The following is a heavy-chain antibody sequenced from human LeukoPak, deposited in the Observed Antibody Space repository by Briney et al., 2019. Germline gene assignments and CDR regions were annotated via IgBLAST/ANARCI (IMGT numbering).Heavy chain of an antibody. Sequence: GRALKLSCAASGFIFSSFGMHWVRQAPGKGLEWVAVIWYDGSKKNYADSVRGRFTISRDNSKNTLYLQMNSLRAEDTGVYYCARPPEDWGQGTLVTVSS. CDR2: IWYDGSKK. CDR1: GFIFSSFG. CDR3: ARPPED. J-gene: IGHJ4*02. V-gene: IGHV3-33*01.